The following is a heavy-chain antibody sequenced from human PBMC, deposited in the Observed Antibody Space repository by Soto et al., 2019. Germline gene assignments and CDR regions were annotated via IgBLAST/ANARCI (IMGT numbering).Heavy chain of an antibody. J-gene: IGHJ4*02. CDR3: ALGATAMVTPFDY. V-gene: IGHV1-69*13. D-gene: IGHD5-18*01. Sequence: SVKVSCKAYGGTFSSYANSWVRQAPGQGLEWMGGIIPIFGTANYAQKFQGRVTITADESTSTAYMELSSLRSEDTAVYYCALGATAMVTPFDYWGQGTLVTVSS. CDR1: GGTFSSYA. CDR2: IIPIFGTA.